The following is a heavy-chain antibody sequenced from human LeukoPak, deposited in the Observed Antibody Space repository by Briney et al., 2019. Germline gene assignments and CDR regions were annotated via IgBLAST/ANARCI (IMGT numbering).Heavy chain of an antibody. CDR3: ARAYSDNSGHYYVYFDF. J-gene: IGHJ4*02. CDR2: IGSSDSTT. D-gene: IGHD3-22*01. Sequence: GGSLRLSCVASGFTFSSYEMNWVRQAPGKGLEWLSYIGSSDSTTHYADSVKGRFTISRDNAKNSLYLQMNSLRAEDTAVYYCARAYSDNSGHYYVYFDFWGRGTLVPVSS. V-gene: IGHV3-48*03. CDR1: GFTFSSYE.